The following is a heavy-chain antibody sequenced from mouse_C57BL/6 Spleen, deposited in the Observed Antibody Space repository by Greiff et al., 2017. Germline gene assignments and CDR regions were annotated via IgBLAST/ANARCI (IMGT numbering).Heavy chain of an antibody. D-gene: IGHD2-2*01. J-gene: IGHJ3*01. Sequence: QVQLQQPGAELVRPGSSVKLSCKASGYTFTSYWMDWVKQRPGQGLEWIGNIYPSDSEPHYNQKFKDKATLTVDTSSSTAYMQLSSLTSEDSAVXYCARQYGYGLFAYWGQGTLVTVSA. CDR1: GYTFTSYW. V-gene: IGHV1-61*01. CDR2: IYPSDSEP. CDR3: ARQYGYGLFAY.